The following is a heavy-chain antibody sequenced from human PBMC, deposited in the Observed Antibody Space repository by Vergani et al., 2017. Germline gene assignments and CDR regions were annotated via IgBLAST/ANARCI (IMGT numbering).Heavy chain of an antibody. J-gene: IGHJ4*02. CDR1: GGSISSFY. D-gene: IGHD3-10*01. Sequence: QVQLQESGPGLVKPSETLSLPCLVSGGSISSFYWSLIRPPPGKGLDWIGYIYYTGSTNYNPSLKSRGTISVDTSKNQFSLKLSSVTAAYTAVYYCAREVGSYYGSDWGQGTLVTVSS. CDR3: AREVGSYYGSD. V-gene: IGHV4-59*13. CDR2: IYYTGST.